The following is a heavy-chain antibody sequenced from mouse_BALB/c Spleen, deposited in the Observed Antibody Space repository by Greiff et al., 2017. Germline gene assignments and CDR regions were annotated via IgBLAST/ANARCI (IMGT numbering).Heavy chain of an antibody. J-gene: IGHJ3*01. CDR1: GFTFSDYY. V-gene: IGHV5-4*02. CDR3: ASAYDYDRGAWFAY. Sequence: EVKLQESGGGLVKPGGSLKLSCAASGFTFSDYYMYWVRQTPEKRLEWVATISDGGSYTYYPDSVKGRFTISRDNAKNNLYLQMSSLKSEDTAMYYCASAYDYDRGAWFAYWGQGTLVTVSA. CDR2: ISDGGSYT. D-gene: IGHD2-4*01.